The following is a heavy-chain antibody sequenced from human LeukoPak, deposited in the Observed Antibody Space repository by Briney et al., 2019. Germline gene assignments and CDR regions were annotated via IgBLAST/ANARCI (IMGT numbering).Heavy chain of an antibody. CDR1: GFTFSSYG. V-gene: IGHV3-33*01. D-gene: IGHD2-2*01. CDR3: ARGDIVVVPAALDY. Sequence: GGSLRLSCAASGFTFSSYGMHWVRQAPGKGLEWVAVIWYDGSNKYYADSVKGRFTISRDNSKNTLYLQMNSLGAEDTAVYYCARGDIVVVPAALDYWGQGTLVTVSS. CDR2: IWYDGSNK. J-gene: IGHJ4*02.